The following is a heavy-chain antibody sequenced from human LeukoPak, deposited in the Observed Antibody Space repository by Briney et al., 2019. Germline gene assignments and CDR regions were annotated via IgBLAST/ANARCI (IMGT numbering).Heavy chain of an antibody. V-gene: IGHV3-23*01. CDR1: GFKFNSYA. D-gene: IGHD7-27*01. Sequence: PGGSLRLSCAASGFKFNSYAMSWVRQAPGKGLEWVSVISASGGSTNYADSVKGWFTMSRDNSQNTLYLQMNSLRAEDTAVYYCAKASELGRGYFDYWGQGTLVTVSS. CDR3: AKASELGRGYFDY. CDR2: ISASGGST. J-gene: IGHJ4*02.